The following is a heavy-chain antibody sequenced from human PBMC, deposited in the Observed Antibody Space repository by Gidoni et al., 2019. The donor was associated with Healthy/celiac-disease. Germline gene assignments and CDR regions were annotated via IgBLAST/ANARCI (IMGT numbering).Heavy chain of an antibody. J-gene: IGHJ4*02. Sequence: EVQLVESGGGLVKPGGSLSLSCPASGFTFSSYSMNWVRQAPGKWLEWVSSISSSSSYIYYADSVKGRFTISRDNAKNSLYLQMNSLRAEDTAVYYCARDVIGSGWYKGPYYWGQGTLVTVSS. V-gene: IGHV3-21*01. D-gene: IGHD6-19*01. CDR3: ARDVIGSGWYKGPYY. CDR1: GFTFSSYS. CDR2: ISSSSSYI.